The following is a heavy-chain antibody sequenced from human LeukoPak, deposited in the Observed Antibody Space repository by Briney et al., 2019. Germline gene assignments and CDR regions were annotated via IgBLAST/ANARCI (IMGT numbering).Heavy chain of an antibody. Sequence: SETLSLTCAVSGYSISSGYYWGWIRQPPGKGLEWIGSIYHSGSTYYNPSLKSRVTISVDTSKNQFSLKLSSVTAADTAVYYCASEVVPAAIPRVYYYYMDVWGKGTTVTVSS. CDR3: ASEVVPAAIPRVYYYYMDV. CDR1: GYSISSGYY. CDR2: IYHSGST. D-gene: IGHD2-2*01. V-gene: IGHV4-38-2*01. J-gene: IGHJ6*03.